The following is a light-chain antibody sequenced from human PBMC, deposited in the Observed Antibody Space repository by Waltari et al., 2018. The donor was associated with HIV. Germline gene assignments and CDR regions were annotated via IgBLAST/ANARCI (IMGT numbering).Light chain of an antibody. J-gene: IGKJ5*01. CDR1: QSVCRF. CDR2: NAS. Sequence: EIVLTQSPATLSLSPGERATISCRASQSVCRFLACYPQKPGQAPRLLLYNASDRATGIPASFGAFGSGTDFTLTVSSLEPEDFAVYCCHQRRNWPPPFGQGTRLEFK. V-gene: IGKV3-11*01. CDR3: HQRRNWPPP.